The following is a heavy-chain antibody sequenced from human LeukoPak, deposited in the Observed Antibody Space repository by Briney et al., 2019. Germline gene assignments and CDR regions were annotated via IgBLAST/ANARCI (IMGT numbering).Heavy chain of an antibody. D-gene: IGHD1-26*01. Sequence: PSETLSLTCAAYGGSFSGYYWSWIRQPPGKGLEWIGEINHSGSTNYNPSLKSRVTISVDTSKNQFSLKLSSVTAADTAVYYCARGDSGTFFDYWGQGTLVTVSS. CDR2: INHSGST. CDR1: GGSFSGYY. V-gene: IGHV4-34*01. CDR3: ARGDSGTFFDY. J-gene: IGHJ4*02.